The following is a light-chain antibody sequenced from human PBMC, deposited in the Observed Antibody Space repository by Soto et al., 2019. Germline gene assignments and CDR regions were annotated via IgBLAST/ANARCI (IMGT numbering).Light chain of an antibody. CDR3: TSYTSSTPFYV. CDR2: YVY. Sequence: QSVLTQPASVSGSPGQSIAISCTGVRTDVDGYDYVSWYQKHPSQATQLIIYYVYNQPSGVSHRFSGSKSGDTASLTISGLQAEDEADYYCTSYTSSTPFYVFGTGTRPPS. V-gene: IGLV2-14*03. J-gene: IGLJ1*01. CDR1: RTDVDGYDY.